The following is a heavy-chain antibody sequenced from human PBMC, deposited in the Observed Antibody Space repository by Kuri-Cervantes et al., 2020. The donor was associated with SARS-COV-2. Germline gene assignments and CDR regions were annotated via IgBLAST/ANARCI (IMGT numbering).Heavy chain of an antibody. J-gene: IGHJ3*02. CDR2: ISAYNGNT. Sequence: ASVKVSCKASGYTFTSYGISWVRQDPGQGLEWMGWISAYNGNTNYAQKLQGRVTMTTDTSTSTAYMELRSLRSDDTAVYYCARPRGIVVVPAAMGGAFDIWGQGTMVTVSS. CDR3: ARPRGIVVVPAAMGGAFDI. D-gene: IGHD2-2*01. V-gene: IGHV1-18*01. CDR1: GYTFTSYG.